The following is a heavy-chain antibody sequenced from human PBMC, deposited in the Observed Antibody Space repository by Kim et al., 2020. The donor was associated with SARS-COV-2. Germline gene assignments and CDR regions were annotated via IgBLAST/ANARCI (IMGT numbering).Heavy chain of an antibody. D-gene: IGHD3-3*01. CDR3: ARGVRSDYDFSFGY. CDR1: GGSISSYY. V-gene: IGHV4-59*13. Sequence: SETLSLTCTVSGGSISSYYWSWIRQPPGKGLEWIGYIYYSGSTNYNPSLKSRVTISVDTSKNQFSLKLSSVTAADTAVYYCARGVRSDYDFSFGYWGQGTLVTVSS. CDR2: IYYSGST. J-gene: IGHJ4*02.